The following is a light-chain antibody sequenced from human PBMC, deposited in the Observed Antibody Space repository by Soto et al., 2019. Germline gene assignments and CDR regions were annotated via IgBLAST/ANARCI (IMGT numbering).Light chain of an antibody. J-gene: IGKJ2*01. CDR1: QTVTSNY. V-gene: IGKV3-20*01. CDR3: QQYGSSPFT. Sequence: DIVLTQSPGTLSLSQGDRATLSCGASQTVTSNYLAWYQQKPGQAPRLLIFCASIRVTGSPDRFSGSGSGTDFTLTISRLEPEDFAVYYCQQYGSSPFTFGQGTKVDIK. CDR2: CAS.